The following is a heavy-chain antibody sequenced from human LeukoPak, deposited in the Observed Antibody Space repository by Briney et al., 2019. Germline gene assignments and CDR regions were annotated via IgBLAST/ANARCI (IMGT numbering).Heavy chain of an antibody. V-gene: IGHV3-7*01. J-gene: IGHJ4*02. CDR3: ARGIGGYIVATSISSLWDY. CDR1: GFTFSSYW. CDR2: IKQDGGEK. D-gene: IGHD5-12*01. Sequence: PGGSLRLSCAASGFTFSSYWMSWVRQAPGKGLEWVANIKQDGGEKYYVDSVKGRFTISRDNAKNSLYLQMNSLRAEDTAVYYCARGIGGYIVATSISSLWDYWGQGTLVTVSS.